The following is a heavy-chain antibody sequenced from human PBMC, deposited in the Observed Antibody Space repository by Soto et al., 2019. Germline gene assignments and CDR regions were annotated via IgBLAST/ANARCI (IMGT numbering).Heavy chain of an antibody. Sequence: ASVKVSCKASGYTFTSYGISWVRQAPGQGLEWMGWISAYNGNTNYAQKLQGRVTMTTDTSTSTAYMELRSLRSDDTAVYYCARPGGGYCSGGSCYGDYYYYGMDVWGQGTTVTVSS. V-gene: IGHV1-18*04. J-gene: IGHJ6*02. D-gene: IGHD2-15*01. CDR2: ISAYNGNT. CDR1: GYTFTSYG. CDR3: ARPGGGYCSGGSCYGDYYYYGMDV.